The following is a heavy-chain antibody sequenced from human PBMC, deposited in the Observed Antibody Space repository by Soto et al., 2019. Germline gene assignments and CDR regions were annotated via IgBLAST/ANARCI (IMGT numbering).Heavy chain of an antibody. CDR2: ISWDGYST. CDR1: GFTFDDYT. V-gene: IGHV3-43*01. Sequence: GGSLRLSCAASGFTFDDYTMHWVRQAPGEGLGWVSLISWDGYSTYYTDSVKGRFTISRDNSRNSLYLQMNSLRTEDTALYYCAKDIAYRGYGGFDPWGLGTLVTVSS. D-gene: IGHD5-12*01. J-gene: IGHJ5*02. CDR3: AKDIAYRGYGGFDP.